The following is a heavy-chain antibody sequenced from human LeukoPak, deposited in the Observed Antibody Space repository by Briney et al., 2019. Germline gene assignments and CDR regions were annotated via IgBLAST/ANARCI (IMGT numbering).Heavy chain of an antibody. V-gene: IGHV1-69*04. CDR1: GGTFSSYA. D-gene: IGHD3-22*01. J-gene: IGHJ4*02. CDR2: IIPIFGIA. CDR3: ASAHDSSGYYSNVNRVEY. Sequence: SVKLSCTASGGTFSSYAISWVRQAPGQGLEWMGRIIPIFGIANYAQKFQGRVTITADKSTSTAYMELSSLRSEDTAVYYCASAHDSSGYYSNVNRVEYWGQGTLVTVSS.